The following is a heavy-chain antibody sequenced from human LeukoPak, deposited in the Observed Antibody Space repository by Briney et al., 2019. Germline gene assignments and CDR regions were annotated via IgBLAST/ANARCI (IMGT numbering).Heavy chain of an antibody. CDR3: ARRSVAGTPLYYYYYYYMDV. V-gene: IGHV3-30*02. Sequence: GGSLRLSCAASGFTFSSYGMHWVRQAPGKGLEWVAFIRYDGSNKYYADSVKGRFTISRDNSKNTLYLQMNSLRAEDTAVYYCARRSVAGTPLYYYYYYYMDVWGKGTTVTISS. D-gene: IGHD6-19*01. J-gene: IGHJ6*03. CDR1: GFTFSSYG. CDR2: IRYDGSNK.